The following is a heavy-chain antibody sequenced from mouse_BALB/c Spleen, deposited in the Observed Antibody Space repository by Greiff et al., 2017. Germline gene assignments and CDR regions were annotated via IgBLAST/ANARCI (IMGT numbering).Heavy chain of an antibody. CDR2: ISYSGST. D-gene: IGHD1-1*01. Sequence: EVQVVESGPSLVKPSQTLSLTCSVTGDSITSGYWNWIRKFPGNKLEYMGYISYSGSTYYNPSLKSRISITRDTSKNQYYLQLNSVTTEDTATYYCASPYYYGSSRRWYFDVWGAGTTVTVSS. CDR1: GDSITSGY. V-gene: IGHV3-8*02. CDR3: ASPYYYGSSRRWYFDV. J-gene: IGHJ1*01.